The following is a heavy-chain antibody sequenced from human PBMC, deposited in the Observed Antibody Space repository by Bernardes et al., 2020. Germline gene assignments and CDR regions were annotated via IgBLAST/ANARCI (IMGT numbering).Heavy chain of an antibody. CDR3: ARLQTVATDYFDY. D-gene: IGHD5-12*01. Sequence: SETLYLTCPVPGGSPSGSFWSWIRQPPGKGLEWTGCVSYSGGTNYNPPLKSRIIIPVDKSKNQFSLKLSSVTAADTAVYYCARLQTVATDYFDYWGQGTLVTVSS. J-gene: IGHJ4*02. V-gene: IGHV4-59*01. CDR2: VSYSGGT. CDR1: GGSPSGSF.